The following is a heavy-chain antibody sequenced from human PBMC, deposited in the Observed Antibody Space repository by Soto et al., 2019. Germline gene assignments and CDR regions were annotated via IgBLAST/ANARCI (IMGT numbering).Heavy chain of an antibody. V-gene: IGHV1-69*13. D-gene: IGHD2-2*01. Sequence: SVKGSCKASGGTFSSYAISWVRQAPGQGLEWMGGIIPIFGTANYAQKFQGRVTITADESTSTAYMELSSLRSEDTAVYYCARERWGYCSSTSCPNWFDPWGQGTLVTVSS. CDR3: ARERWGYCSSTSCPNWFDP. CDR2: IIPIFGTA. CDR1: GGTFSSYA. J-gene: IGHJ5*02.